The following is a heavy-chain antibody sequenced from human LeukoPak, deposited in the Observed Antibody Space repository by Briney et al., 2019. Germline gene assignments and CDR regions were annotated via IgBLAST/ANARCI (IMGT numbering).Heavy chain of an antibody. J-gene: IGHJ4*02. V-gene: IGHV4-34*01. CDR1: GGSFSGYY. D-gene: IGHD1-14*01. CDR2: INHSGST. CDR3: ARVPWNHVVGY. Sequence: PSETLSLTCAVYGGSFSGYYWSWIRQPPGKGLEWIGEINHSGSTNYNPSLKSRVTISVDTSKNQFSLKLSSVTAADTAVYYCARVPWNHVVGYWGQGTLVTVSS.